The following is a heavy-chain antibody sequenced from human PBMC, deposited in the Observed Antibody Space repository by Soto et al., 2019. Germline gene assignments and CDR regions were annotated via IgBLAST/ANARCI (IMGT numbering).Heavy chain of an antibody. Sequence: QVQLVQSGAEVKKPGSSVKVSCKASGGTFSSYTISWVRQAPGQGLEWMGRIIPILGIANYAQKFQGIVTITADKSTSTAYMELRRLRSEDTAVYYCARETVPAALRPAWFDPWGQGTLVTVSS. CDR3: ARETVPAALRPAWFDP. CDR1: GGTFSSYT. J-gene: IGHJ5*02. D-gene: IGHD2-2*02. V-gene: IGHV1-69*02. CDR2: IIPILGIA.